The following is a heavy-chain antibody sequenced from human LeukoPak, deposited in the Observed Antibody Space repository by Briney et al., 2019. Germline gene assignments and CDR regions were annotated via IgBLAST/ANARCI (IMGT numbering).Heavy chain of an antibody. J-gene: IGHJ6*02. D-gene: IGHD5-12*01. CDR1: GVPISHTNYS. CDR3: ARLGYDSDYYYYGMDV. Sequence: SETLSLTCTVSGVPISHTNYSWSWIRQPPGKGLEWIGYIYHGGSTYYNPSLKSRVTISVDRSKNQFSLKLSSVTAADTAVYYCARLGYDSDYYYYGMDVWGQGTTVTVSS. CDR2: IYHGGST. V-gene: IGHV4-30-2*01.